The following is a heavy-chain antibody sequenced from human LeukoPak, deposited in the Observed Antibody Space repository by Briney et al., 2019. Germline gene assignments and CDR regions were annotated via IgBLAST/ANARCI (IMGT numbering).Heavy chain of an antibody. V-gene: IGHV4-30-4*01. J-gene: IGHJ4*02. CDR2: IYYSGST. Sequence: SGTLSLTCTVSGGSISSGDYYWSWIRQPPGKGLEWIGYIYYSGSTYYNPSLKSRVTISVDTSKNQFSLKLSSVTAADTAVYYCARGSYGSGSYHVDYWGQGTLVTVSS. CDR1: GGSISSGDYY. CDR3: ARGSYGSGSYHVDY. D-gene: IGHD3-10*01.